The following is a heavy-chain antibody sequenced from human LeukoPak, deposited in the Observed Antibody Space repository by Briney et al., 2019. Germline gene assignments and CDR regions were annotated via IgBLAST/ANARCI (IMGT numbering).Heavy chain of an antibody. CDR1: GFTFRSYW. V-gene: IGHV3-7*01. J-gene: IGHJ4*02. D-gene: IGHD6-13*01. CDR3: ASIPTTGKPGIAAAGTGGY. Sequence: GGSLRLSCAASGFTFRSYWMSWVRQAPGKGLEWVANIKEDGSEKYYVDSVKGRFTISRDSAKNSLYLQMNSLRAEDTAVYYCASIPTTGKPGIAAAGTGGYWGQGTLVTVSS. CDR2: IKEDGSEK.